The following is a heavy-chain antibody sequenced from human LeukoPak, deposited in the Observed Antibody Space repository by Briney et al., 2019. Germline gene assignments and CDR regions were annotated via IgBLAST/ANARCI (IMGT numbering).Heavy chain of an antibody. J-gene: IGHJ6*03. CDR3: AKDLERDDFWSGYYIDHYMDV. CDR1: GFTFSSYA. D-gene: IGHD3-3*01. V-gene: IGHV3-23*01. Sequence: GSLRLSCAASGFTFSSYAMSWVRQAPVKGLEWVSAISGSGGSTYYADSVKGRFTISRDNSKNTLYLQMNSLRAEDTAVYYCAKDLERDDFWSGYYIDHYMDVWGKGTTVTVSS. CDR2: ISGSGGST.